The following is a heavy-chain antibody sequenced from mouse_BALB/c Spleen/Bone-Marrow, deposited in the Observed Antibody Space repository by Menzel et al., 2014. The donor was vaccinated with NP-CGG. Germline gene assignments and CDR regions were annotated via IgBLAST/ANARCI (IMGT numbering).Heavy chain of an antibody. V-gene: IGHV1-9*01. CDR1: GYTFNTYW. CDR2: ILPGSARA. J-gene: IGHJ4*01. Sequence: QVQLKQSGAELMKPGASMRISCKATGYTFNTYWLEWIKQSPGNGLEWIGAILPGSARANFNGGFKGKPTFTADTSSNTASMRLSSMTSEDSAVYYCARKGSYAMDHWGQGTSVSVSS. CDR3: ARKGSYAMDH.